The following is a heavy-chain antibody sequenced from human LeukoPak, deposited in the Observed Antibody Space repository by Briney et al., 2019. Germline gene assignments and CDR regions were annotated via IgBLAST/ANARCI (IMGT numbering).Heavy chain of an antibody. V-gene: IGHV4-59*01. Sequence: SETLSLTCTVSGGSISSYYWSWIRQPPGKGLEWIGYIYYSGSTNYNPSLKSRVTISVDTSKNQFSLKLSSVTAADTAVYYCARGRVATTPLFDYWGQGTLVTVSS. CDR3: ARGRVATTPLFDY. J-gene: IGHJ4*02. CDR2: IYYSGST. CDR1: GGSISSYY. D-gene: IGHD1-26*01.